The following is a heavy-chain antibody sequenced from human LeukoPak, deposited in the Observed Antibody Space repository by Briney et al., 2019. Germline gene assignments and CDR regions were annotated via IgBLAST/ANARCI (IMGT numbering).Heavy chain of an antibody. CDR2: IGSSGSPI. J-gene: IGHJ4*02. V-gene: IGHV3-48*03. CDR3: AKRGVVIRVILVGFHKEAYYFEP. CDR1: GFTFSSYE. D-gene: IGHD3/OR15-3a*01. Sequence: GGSRRLSCAPFGFTFSSYEMNWVRQAPGKGLEWVSYIGSSGSPIYYADSVKGRFTISRDNPKNTLYLQMNSLRAEDTAVYFCAKRGVVIRVILVGFHKEAYYFEPWGQGALVTVSS.